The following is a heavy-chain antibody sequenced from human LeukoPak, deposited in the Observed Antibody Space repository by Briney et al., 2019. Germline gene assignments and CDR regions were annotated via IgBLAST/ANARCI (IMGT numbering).Heavy chain of an antibody. CDR1: GFAFSSYN. Sequence: GGSLRLSCAASGFAFSSYNMKWVRKAPGKGLEWVSFISTTSTYIYYADSVKGRFTVSRDNSKNLLYLQMESLRVEDTAVYYCARAGTCSSTSCDGGIEYWGQGTLVTVSS. CDR3: ARAGTCSSTSCDGGIEY. D-gene: IGHD2-2*01. CDR2: ISTTSTYI. V-gene: IGHV3-21*06. J-gene: IGHJ4*02.